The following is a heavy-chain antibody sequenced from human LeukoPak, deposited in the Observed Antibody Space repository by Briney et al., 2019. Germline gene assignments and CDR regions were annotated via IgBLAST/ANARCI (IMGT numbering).Heavy chain of an antibody. D-gene: IGHD6-13*01. CDR2: IYYSGGT. CDR1: GASISSSTYY. J-gene: IGHJ4*02. CDR3: ARRPAAAGSDYFDY. Sequence: NPSETLSLTCTVSGASISSSTYYWGWIRQPPGKGLEWIGSIYYSGGTYYNPSLQSRVTISVDTSKNQFSLKLNSVTAADTAVYYCARRPAAAGSDYFDYWGQGTLVTVSS. V-gene: IGHV4-39*01.